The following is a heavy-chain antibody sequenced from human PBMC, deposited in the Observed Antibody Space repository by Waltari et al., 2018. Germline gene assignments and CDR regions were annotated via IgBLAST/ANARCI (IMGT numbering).Heavy chain of an antibody. CDR2: ISYDGSNQ. CDR1: GFTFSNYA. Sequence: QVQLVESGGGVVQPGRSLRLSCAASGFTFSNYAIHWVRQAPGKWLEWVAIISYDGSNQFYADSVKGRFTLSRDNSRNTLYLQMNSLRAEDTAVYYCAGQPWTLVMSEPLDYWGQGTLVTVSS. J-gene: IGHJ4*02. V-gene: IGHV3-30-3*01. D-gene: IGHD2-21*01. CDR3: AGQPWTLVMSEPLDY.